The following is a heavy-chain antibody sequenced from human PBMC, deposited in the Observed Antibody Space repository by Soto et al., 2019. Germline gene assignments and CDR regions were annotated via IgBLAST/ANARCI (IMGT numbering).Heavy chain of an antibody. CDR2: ISGSGGST. CDR3: ASPRGCSSTGCTIFVS. D-gene: IGHD2-2*01. V-gene: IGHV3-23*01. CDR1: GFTFSSYA. J-gene: IGHJ4*02. Sequence: EVQLLESGGGLVQPGGSLRLSCAASGFTFSSYAMSWVRQAPGKGLEWVSAISGSGGSTYYADSVKGRFTISRDNSKNTLYLQMNSLRAEDTAVYYCASPRGCSSTGCTIFVSWGQGTLVTVSS.